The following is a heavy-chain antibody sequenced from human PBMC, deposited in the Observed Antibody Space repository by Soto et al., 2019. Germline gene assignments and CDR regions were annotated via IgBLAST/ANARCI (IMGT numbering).Heavy chain of an antibody. J-gene: IGHJ5*02. CDR2: INPNNGAT. D-gene: IGHD1-1*01. CDR1: RYIFTAYF. CDR3: ASHDPGARFDP. Sequence: QVQLVQSGAEVKKPGASVKVSCKAPRYIFTAYFMHWVRQAPGQGLQWMGWINPNNGATDYGLSFQGRVSMTRDTSISTAYMELSSLRSDDTAVYYCASHDPGARFDPWGQGTLVIVSS. V-gene: IGHV1-2*02.